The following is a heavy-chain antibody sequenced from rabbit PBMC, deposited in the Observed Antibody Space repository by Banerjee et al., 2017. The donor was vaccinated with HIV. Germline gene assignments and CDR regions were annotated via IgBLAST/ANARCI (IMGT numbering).Heavy chain of an antibody. CDR2: IYAGSSGST. Sequence: QSLEESGGDLVKPEGSLTLTCKASGIDFSSYYYMCWVRQAPGKGLEWIACIYAGSSGSTYYASWAKGRFTISKTSSTTVTLQMTSLTGADTATYFCARGSAYAGAGYALWGQGTLVTVS. V-gene: IGHV1S40*01. CDR3: ARGSAYAGAGYAL. J-gene: IGHJ3*01. CDR1: GIDFSSYYY. D-gene: IGHD4-2*01.